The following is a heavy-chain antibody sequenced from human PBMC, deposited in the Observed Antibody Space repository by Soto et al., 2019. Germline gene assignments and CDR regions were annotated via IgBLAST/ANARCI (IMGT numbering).Heavy chain of an antibody. Sequence: GGSLILSCAASGFTFSSYSMNWVRQAPGKGLEWVSSISSSSSYIYYADSVKGRFTISRDNAKNSLYLQMNSLRAEDTAVYYCARDEGYSGYVMAVWGKGTTVTVSS. D-gene: IGHD1-26*01. J-gene: IGHJ6*04. CDR3: ARDEGYSGYVMAV. CDR1: GFTFSSYS. V-gene: IGHV3-21*01. CDR2: ISSSSSYI.